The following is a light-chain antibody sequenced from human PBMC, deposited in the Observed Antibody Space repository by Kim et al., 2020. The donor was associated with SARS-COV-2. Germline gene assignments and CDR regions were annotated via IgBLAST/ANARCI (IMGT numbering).Light chain of an antibody. CDR3: QSYDNHMWV. J-gene: IGLJ3*02. V-gene: IGLV6-57*01. CDR2: EDD. CDR1: SGGIASNY. Sequence: GKAVTISCTRISGGIASNYIQWYQQRPGSSPIIVIYEDDRRPSGVPDRFSASIDSSSNSASLTISGLKTEDEADYYCQSYDNHMWVFGGGTQLTVL.